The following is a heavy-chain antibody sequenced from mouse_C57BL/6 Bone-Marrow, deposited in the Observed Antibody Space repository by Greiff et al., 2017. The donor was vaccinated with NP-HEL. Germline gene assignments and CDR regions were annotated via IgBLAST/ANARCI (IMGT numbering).Heavy chain of an antibody. CDR1: GFTFSSYT. J-gene: IGHJ1*03. V-gene: IGHV5-9*01. CDR2: ISGGGGNT. Sequence: EVKLMESGGGLVKPGGSLKLSCAASGFTFSSYTMSWVRQTPEKRLEWVATISGGGGNTYYPDSVKGRFTISRDNAKNTLYLQMSSLRSEDTALYYCARAIYYDYDDFDVWGTGTTVTVSS. CDR3: ARAIYYDYDDFDV. D-gene: IGHD2-4*01.